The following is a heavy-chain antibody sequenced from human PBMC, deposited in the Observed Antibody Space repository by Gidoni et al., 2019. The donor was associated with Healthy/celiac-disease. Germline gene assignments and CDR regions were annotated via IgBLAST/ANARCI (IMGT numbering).Heavy chain of an antibody. J-gene: IGHJ6*02. D-gene: IGHD2-21*01. CDR3: AREGEPMWFHVGMDV. V-gene: IGHV1-46*01. Sequence: QVQLVQSGAEVKKPGASVKVSCKASGYTFTSYYMHWVGQAPGQGLEWIGIINPSGSSTSYAQKFQGRVTMTRDTTTSTGYKELSNMRSEDTAVYYCAREGEPMWFHVGMDVWGQGTTVTVSS. CDR1: GYTFTSYY. CDR2: INPSGSST.